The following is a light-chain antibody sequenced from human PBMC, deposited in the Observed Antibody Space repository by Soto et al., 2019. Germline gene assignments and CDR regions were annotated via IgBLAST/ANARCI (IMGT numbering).Light chain of an antibody. V-gene: IGKV3-20*01. CDR2: SAS. Sequence: EIVLTHSPGTLSLSPGEGATLSFRASQSVTSSFLAWYQQKPGQAPRLLIYSASHRATGIPDRFSGSESGTDFTLTISRLEPEDFAVYYCQQYGDSRWTFGQGTKVDIK. CDR1: QSVTSSF. J-gene: IGKJ1*01. CDR3: QQYGDSRWT.